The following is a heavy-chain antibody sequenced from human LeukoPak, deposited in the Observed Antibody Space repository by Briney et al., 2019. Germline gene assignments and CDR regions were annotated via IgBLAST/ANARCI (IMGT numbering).Heavy chain of an antibody. J-gene: IGHJ4*02. CDR1: GGSISSYY. CDR3: ASLVLPVNTGDY. D-gene: IGHD2-15*01. V-gene: IGHV4-4*07. Sequence: SETLSLTCTVSGGSISSYYWSWIRQPAGKGLEWIGRIYTSGSTNYNPSLKSRVTISIDKSKNQFSLRLSSVTAADTAMYFCASLVLPVNTGDYWGQGILVTVSS. CDR2: IYTSGST.